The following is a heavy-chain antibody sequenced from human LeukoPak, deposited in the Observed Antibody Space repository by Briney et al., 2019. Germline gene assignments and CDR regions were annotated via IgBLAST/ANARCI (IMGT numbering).Heavy chain of an antibody. CDR3: ARDLGYRVPGWFDP. CDR2: IYDSETT. V-gene: IGHV4-4*02. D-gene: IGHD3-16*02. CDR1: GGSISSSNW. J-gene: IGHJ5*02. Sequence: SETLSLTCAVSGGSISSSNWWSWVRQPPGKGLEWIGYIYDSETTYYNPSLKSRVTISGDTSKNQLSLELNSVTAADTAVYYCARDLGYRVPGWFDPWGQGTLVTVSS.